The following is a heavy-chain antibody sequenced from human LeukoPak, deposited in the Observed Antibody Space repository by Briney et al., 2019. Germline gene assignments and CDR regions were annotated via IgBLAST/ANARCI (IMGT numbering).Heavy chain of an antibody. CDR2: ISSSTTI. V-gene: IGHV3-69-1*01. Sequence: GGSLRLSCAASGFNFNTYTMNWVRQAPGKGLEWVSYISSSTTIYYADSVKGRFTISRDNAKNSLYLQMNSLRAEDTAVYYCARDLGTMVRGVGRNWGQGTLVTVSS. CDR3: ARDLGTMVRGVGRN. D-gene: IGHD3-10*01. CDR1: GFNFNTYT. J-gene: IGHJ4*02.